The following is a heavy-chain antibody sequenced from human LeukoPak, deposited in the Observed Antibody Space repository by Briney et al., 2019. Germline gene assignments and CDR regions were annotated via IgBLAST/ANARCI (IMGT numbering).Heavy chain of an antibody. Sequence: ASVKVSCKASGYTFTGYYMHLVRQAPGQGLEWMGWINPNSGGTNYAQKFQGRVTMTRDTSISTPYMELSRLRSDDTAVYYCARDRENAGTYSAFWSGYLGGWFDPWGQGTLVTVSS. CDR2: INPNSGGT. D-gene: IGHD3-3*01. CDR1: GYTFTGYY. V-gene: IGHV1-2*02. J-gene: IGHJ5*02. CDR3: ARDRENAGTYSAFWSGYLGGWFDP.